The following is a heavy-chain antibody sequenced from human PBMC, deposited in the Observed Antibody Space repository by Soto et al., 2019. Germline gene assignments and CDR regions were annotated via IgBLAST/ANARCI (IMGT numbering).Heavy chain of an antibody. CDR1: GFTFSSYA. Sequence: QVQLVESGGGVVQPGRSLRLSCAASGFTFSSYAMHWVRQAPGKGLEWVAVISYDGSNKYYADSVKGRFTISRDNSKNTLYLQMNSLRAEDTAVYYCARRLFYDSSGSRGDFDYWGQGTLVTVSS. D-gene: IGHD3-22*01. CDR2: ISYDGSNK. CDR3: ARRLFYDSSGSRGDFDY. V-gene: IGHV3-30-3*01. J-gene: IGHJ4*02.